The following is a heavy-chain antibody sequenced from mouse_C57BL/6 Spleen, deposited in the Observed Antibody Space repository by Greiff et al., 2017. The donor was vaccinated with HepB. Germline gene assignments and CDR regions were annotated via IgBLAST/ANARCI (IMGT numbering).Heavy chain of an antibody. D-gene: IGHD4-1*02. CDR1: GYTFTSYW. CDR3: ARSQLGRRDYYAMDY. Sequence: QVHVKQPGAELVKPGASVKMSCKASGYTFTSYWITWVKQRPGQGLEWIGDIYPGSGSTNYNEKFKSKATLTVDTSSSTAYMQLSSLTSEDSAVYYCARSQLGRRDYYAMDYWGQGTSVTVSS. V-gene: IGHV1-55*01. CDR2: IYPGSGST. J-gene: IGHJ4*01.